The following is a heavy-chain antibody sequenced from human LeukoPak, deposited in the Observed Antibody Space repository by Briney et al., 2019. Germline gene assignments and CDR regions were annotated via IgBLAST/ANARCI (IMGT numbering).Heavy chain of an antibody. D-gene: IGHD3-9*01. CDR1: GYTFISYG. J-gene: IGHJ5*02. CDR3: ARDPDISTNWFDP. V-gene: IGHV1-18*01. CDR2: ISTYNGNT. Sequence: ASVKVSCKASGYTFISYGISWVRQAPGQGLEWMGWISTYNGNTNYAQKLRGRVTMTTDTSTSTAYMELRSLRSDDTAVYYCARDPDISTNWFDPWGEGTLVTVSS.